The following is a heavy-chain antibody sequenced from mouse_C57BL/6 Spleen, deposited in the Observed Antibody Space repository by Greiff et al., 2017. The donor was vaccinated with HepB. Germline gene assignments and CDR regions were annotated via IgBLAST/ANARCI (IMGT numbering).Heavy chain of an antibody. CDR1: GFTFSDYY. CDR3: ARQLRLSYFDY. CDR2: INYDGSST. V-gene: IGHV5-16*01. Sequence: EVKLMESEGGLVQPGSSMKLSCTASGFTFSDYYMAWVRQVPEKGLEWVANINYDGSSTYYLDSLKSRFIISRDNAKNILYLQMSSLKSEDTATYYCARQLRLSYFDYWGQGTTLTASS. D-gene: IGHD3-2*02. J-gene: IGHJ2*01.